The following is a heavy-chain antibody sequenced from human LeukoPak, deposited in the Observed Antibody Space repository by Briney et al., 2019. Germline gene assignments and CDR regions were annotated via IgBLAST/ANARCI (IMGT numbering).Heavy chain of an antibody. V-gene: IGHV3-30*18. CDR2: ISYDGSNK. Sequence: GGSLRLSCAASGFTFRSYGMHWVRQAPGKGLEWVAVISYDGSNKYYADSVKGRFTISRDNSKNTLYLQMNSLRAEDTAVYYCAKTGSSWAHYGMDVWGQGTTVTVSS. CDR3: AKTGSSWAHYGMDV. CDR1: GFTFRSYG. J-gene: IGHJ6*02. D-gene: IGHD6-13*01.